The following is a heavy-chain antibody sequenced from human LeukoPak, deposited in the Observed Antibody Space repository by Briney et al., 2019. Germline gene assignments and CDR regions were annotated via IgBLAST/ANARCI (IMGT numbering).Heavy chain of an antibody. D-gene: IGHD4/OR15-4a*01. J-gene: IGHJ4*02. CDR3: ARDGATGVLDH. Sequence: SQTLSLTCSVSGASMRGAGCLEWIGYIYYSGSTAYNPSLKSRVAISLDTSENQFSLNLTSVTAADTAVYFCARDGATGVLDHWGLGTLVTVSS. V-gene: IGHV4-31*03. CDR2: IYYSGST. CDR1: GASMRGAG.